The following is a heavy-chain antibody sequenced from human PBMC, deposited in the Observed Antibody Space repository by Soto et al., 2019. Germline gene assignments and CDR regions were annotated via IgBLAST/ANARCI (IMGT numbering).Heavy chain of an antibody. J-gene: IGHJ6*02. CDR2: INHSGST. CDR3: ARAGVGYCTNGVCYRVYYYGMDV. Sequence: SETLSLTCAVYGGSFSGYCWSWIRQPPGKGLEWIGEINHSGSTNYNPSLKSRVTISVDTSKNQFSLKLSSVTAADTAVYYCARAGVGYCTNGVCYRVYYYGMDVWGQGTTVTVSS. V-gene: IGHV4-34*01. D-gene: IGHD2-8*01. CDR1: GGSFSGYC.